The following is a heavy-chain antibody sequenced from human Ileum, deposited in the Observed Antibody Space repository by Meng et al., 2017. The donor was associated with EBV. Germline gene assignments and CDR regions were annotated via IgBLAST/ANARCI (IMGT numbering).Heavy chain of an antibody. V-gene: IGHV1-3*01. CDR3: ARVLRYCLKLLPIFSDP. J-gene: IGHJ5*02. D-gene: IGHD2-21*01. CDR1: GYSFINYP. Sequence: VLVVTFRAVCHNPGALVQGSLKAAGYSFINYPIHWLGHAHGQGLELMGWFNAGKGNPKSPQTGQGRVSIRRNTWASTVYMKRSSLRSEHMAVYYCARVLRYCLKLLPIFSDPWGQGTLVTVSS. CDR2: FNAGKGNP.